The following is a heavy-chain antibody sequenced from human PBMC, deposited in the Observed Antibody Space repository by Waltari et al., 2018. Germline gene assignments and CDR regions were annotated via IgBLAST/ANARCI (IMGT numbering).Heavy chain of an antibody. Sequence: QVQLQESGPGLVKPSQTLSLTCTVSGGSISSGSYYWSWNRQPAGKGLEWIGRIYTSGSTNYNPSLKSRVTISVDTSKNQFSLKLSSVTAADTAVYYRASMGYSSSSGVDYWGQGTLVTVSS. CDR1: GGSISSGSYY. CDR2: IYTSGST. V-gene: IGHV4-61*02. D-gene: IGHD6-6*01. J-gene: IGHJ4*02. CDR3: ASMGYSSSSGVDY.